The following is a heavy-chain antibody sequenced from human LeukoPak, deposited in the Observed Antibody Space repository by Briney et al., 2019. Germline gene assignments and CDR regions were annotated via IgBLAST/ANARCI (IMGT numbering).Heavy chain of an antibody. D-gene: IGHD3-22*01. CDR1: GYTFTGYY. V-gene: IGHV1-46*01. CDR2: INPSGGST. J-gene: IGHJ4*02. CDR3: AKDPSGYYYGAIKYYFDY. Sequence: GASVKVSCKASGYTFTGYYMHWVRQAPGQGLEWMGIINPSGGSTSYAQKFQGRVTMTRDTSTSTVYMELSSLRAEDTAVYYCAKDPSGYYYGAIKYYFDYWGQGTLVTVSS.